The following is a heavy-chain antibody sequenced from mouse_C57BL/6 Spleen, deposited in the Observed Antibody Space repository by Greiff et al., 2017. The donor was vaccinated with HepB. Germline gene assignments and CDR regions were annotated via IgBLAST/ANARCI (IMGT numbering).Heavy chain of an antibody. Sequence: QVQLKQSGAELVKPGASVKLSCKASGYTFTSYWMQWVKQRPGQGLEWIGEIDPSDSYTNYNQKFKGKATLIVDTSSSTAYMQLSSLTSEDSAVYYCALLDYWGQGTTLTVSS. V-gene: IGHV1-50*01. CDR1: GYTFTSYW. CDR2: IDPSDSYT. J-gene: IGHJ2*01. CDR3: ALLDY. D-gene: IGHD2-10*01.